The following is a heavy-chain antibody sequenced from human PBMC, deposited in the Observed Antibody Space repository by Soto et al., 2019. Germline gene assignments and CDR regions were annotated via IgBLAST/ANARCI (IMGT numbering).Heavy chain of an antibody. CDR3: ARARYVTVRWEVSDWNWFDP. V-gene: IGHV4-30-4*01. J-gene: IGHJ5*02. D-gene: IGHD2-21*01. CDR1: GGSISSGDYY. CDR2: IYYSGST. Sequence: QVQLQESGPGLVKPSQTLSLTCTVSGGSISSGDYYWSWIRQPPGKGLEWIGYIYYSGSTYYNPSLKSRFTISVDTSKNQSSLKLSSVTAADTAVYYCARARYVTVRWEVSDWNWFDPWGQGTLVTVSS.